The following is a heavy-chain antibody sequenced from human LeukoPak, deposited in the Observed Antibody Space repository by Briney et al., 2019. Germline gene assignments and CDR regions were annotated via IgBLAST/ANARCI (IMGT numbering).Heavy chain of an antibody. CDR2: IYPGDSDT. Sequence: GESLKISWKGSRDTFSTHWIAWVRQKPGRGLEWMGTIYPGDSDTRYSPPFQGQVTISADKSTSTASLHWSSLKASDSGMYYCSRLIATAGIMAWGQGTLVAVSS. V-gene: IGHV5-51*01. CDR1: RDTFSTHW. J-gene: IGHJ4*02. CDR3: SRLIATAGIMA. D-gene: IGHD6-13*01.